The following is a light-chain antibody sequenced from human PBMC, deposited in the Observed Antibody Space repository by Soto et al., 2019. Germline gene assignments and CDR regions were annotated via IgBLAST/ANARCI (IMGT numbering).Light chain of an antibody. J-gene: IGKJ4*01. CDR3: QQYNSYPLT. Sequence: DIEMTQSPSTLSASLGERATITCRASQSISSRLAWYQQKPGKAPNLLIYKASSLESGVPARFSGSGSGTEFTLTISSLQPDDFATYYCQQYNSYPLTFGGGTKVEIK. V-gene: IGKV1-5*03. CDR1: QSISSR. CDR2: KAS.